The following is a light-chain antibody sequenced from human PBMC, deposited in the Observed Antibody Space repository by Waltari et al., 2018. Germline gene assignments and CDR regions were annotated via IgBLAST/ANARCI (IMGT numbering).Light chain of an antibody. V-gene: IGLV3-21*02. Sequence: YFVTQPPSVSVAPGQTARITCGGNIIGSKSVQWYQQKPGQAPVLDVYEDSVRPSGIPERFSGSNSGNTATLTITRVEAGDEADYYCQVWDSRDDVVFGAGTKLTVV. J-gene: IGLJ3*02. CDR1: IIGSKS. CDR3: QVWDSRDDVV. CDR2: EDS.